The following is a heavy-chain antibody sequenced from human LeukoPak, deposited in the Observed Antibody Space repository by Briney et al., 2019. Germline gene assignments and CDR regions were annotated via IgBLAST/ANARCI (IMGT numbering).Heavy chain of an antibody. CDR3: ARTKFESVDTGMGVFYYHGMDV. J-gene: IGHJ6*02. V-gene: IGHV3-30-3*01. D-gene: IGHD5-18*01. CDR2: ISYDGSNK. Sequence: GRSLRLSCAASGFSFSSYAMHWVRQAPGKGLEWVAVISYDGSNKYYADSVKGRFTISRDNSKNTLYLQMNSLRAEDTAVYYCARTKFESVDTGMGVFYYHGMDVWGQGTTVTVSS. CDR1: GFSFSSYA.